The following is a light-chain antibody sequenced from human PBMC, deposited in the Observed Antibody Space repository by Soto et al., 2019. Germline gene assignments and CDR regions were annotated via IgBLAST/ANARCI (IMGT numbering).Light chain of an antibody. V-gene: IGKV3-15*01. CDR1: QSVSSS. CDR3: QQYYKWPPET. J-gene: IGKJ2*01. Sequence: EIVMTQSPATLSLSPGERATLSFKASQSVSSSSLAWYQQNPGQAPRLLIYGASSRATGIPARFSGSGSGTEFTLTISSLQSEDFAVYYCQQYYKWPPETFGQGTKVDI. CDR2: GAS.